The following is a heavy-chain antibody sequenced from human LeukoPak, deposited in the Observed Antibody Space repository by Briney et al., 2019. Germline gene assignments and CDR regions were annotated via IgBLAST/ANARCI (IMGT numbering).Heavy chain of an antibody. CDR3: AKAQPFYNSSWYSTSYFDY. J-gene: IGHJ4*02. V-gene: IGHV3-23*01. CDR2: ISGSGGST. D-gene: IGHD6-13*01. Sequence: PGGSLRLSCAASGFTFSSYAMSWVRQAPGKGLEWVSSISGSGGSTYYADSVKGRFTISRDNSKNTLYLQMNSLRAEDTAVYYCAKAQPFYNSSWYSTSYFDYWGQGTLVTVSS. CDR1: GFTFSSYA.